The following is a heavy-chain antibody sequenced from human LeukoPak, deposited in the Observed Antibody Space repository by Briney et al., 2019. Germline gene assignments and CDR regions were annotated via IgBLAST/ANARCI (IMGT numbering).Heavy chain of an antibody. CDR2: IYTSGST. CDR1: GGSISSYY. D-gene: IGHD3-10*01. V-gene: IGHV4-4*07. J-gene: IGHJ5*02. Sequence: SETLSLTCTVSGGSISSYYWSWIRQPAGKGLEWIGRIYTSGSTNYNPSLKSRVTISVDTSKNQFSLKLSSVTAADTAVYYCAREEGLGSLNWFDPWGQGTLVTVSS. CDR3: AREEGLGSLNWFDP.